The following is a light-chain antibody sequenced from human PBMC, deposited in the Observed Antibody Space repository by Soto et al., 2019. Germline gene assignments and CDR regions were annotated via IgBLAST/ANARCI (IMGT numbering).Light chain of an antibody. CDR1: SSNIGAGYD. Sequence: QSALTQPPSVSGAPGQRVTISCTGSSSNIGAGYDVHWYQQVPGTAPKLLIYGNMNRPSGVPDRFSGSKSGTSASLAITGLQAEDEADFYCQSYDSSLSGWVFGGGTKLTVL. CDR2: GNM. V-gene: IGLV1-40*01. J-gene: IGLJ3*02. CDR3: QSYDSSLSGWV.